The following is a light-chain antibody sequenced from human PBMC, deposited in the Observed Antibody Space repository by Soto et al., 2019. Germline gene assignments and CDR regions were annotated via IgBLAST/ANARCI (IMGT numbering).Light chain of an antibody. CDR1: QSISSSY. CDR3: QQYSSTFWT. J-gene: IGKJ1*01. CDR2: GAS. V-gene: IGKV3-20*01. Sequence: EIVLTQSPGTLSLSTGGRTTLSCRASQSISSSYLAWYQQKPGQAPRLLVYGASSRATGIPDRFSGSGSGTDFTLTISRLEPEDFALYYCQQYSSTFWTLGQGTKVDIK.